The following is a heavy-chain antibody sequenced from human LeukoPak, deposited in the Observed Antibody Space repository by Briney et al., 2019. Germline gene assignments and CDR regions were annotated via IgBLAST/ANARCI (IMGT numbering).Heavy chain of an antibody. CDR3: ARDAIVRDYSNSDY. V-gene: IGHV1-18*01. CDR2: ISAYNGNT. D-gene: IGHD4-11*01. Sequence: ASVKVSCKASGYTFTSYGISWVRQAPGQGLEWMGWISAYNGNTNYAQKLQGRVTMTTDTSTSTAYMELSRLTSDDTAVYYCARDAIVRDYSNSDYWGQGTLVTVSS. J-gene: IGHJ4*02. CDR1: GYTFTSYG.